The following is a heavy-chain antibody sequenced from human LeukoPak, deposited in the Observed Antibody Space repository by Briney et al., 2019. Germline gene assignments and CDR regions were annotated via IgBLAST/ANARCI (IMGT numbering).Heavy chain of an antibody. CDR2: IWYDGSNK. D-gene: IGHD1-26*01. J-gene: IGHJ4*02. CDR3: ARDLKSGSLDY. Sequence: GGSLRLSCAASGFTFSSYGMHWVRQAPGKGLEWVAVIWYDGSNKYYADSVKGRFTISRDNSKNTLYLQMNSLRAEDTAVYYCARDLKSGSLDYWGRGTLVTVSS. CDR1: GFTFSSYG. V-gene: IGHV3-33*01.